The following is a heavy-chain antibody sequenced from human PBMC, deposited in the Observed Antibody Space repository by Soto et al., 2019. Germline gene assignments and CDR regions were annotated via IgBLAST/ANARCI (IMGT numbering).Heavy chain of an antibody. CDR2: INTDKGNT. CDR1: GYSFTSYT. J-gene: IGHJ4*01. Sequence: ASVKVSCKASGYSFTSYTMHWLLQAPGQTLEWLGWINTDKGNTRYSQMFQGRLTLTRDTSATTVYMDLSSLRSEDTAVYYCARGPSSGAFDYWGHGTLVTV. D-gene: IGHD6-19*01. V-gene: IGHV1-3*04. CDR3: ARGPSSGAFDY.